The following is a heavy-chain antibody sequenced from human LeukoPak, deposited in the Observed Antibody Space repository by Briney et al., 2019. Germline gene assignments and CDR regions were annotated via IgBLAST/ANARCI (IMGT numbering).Heavy chain of an antibody. D-gene: IGHD2-2*01. Sequence: ASVKVSCKASGYTFTGYYMHWVRQAPGQGLEWMGWINPNTGNTGYAQKFQGRVTMTRNTSINTAYMELSSLRSDDTAVYYCARGTPEDWGQGTLVTVSS. J-gene: IGHJ4*02. CDR2: INPNTGNT. CDR1: GYTFTGYY. V-gene: IGHV1-8*02. CDR3: ARGTPED.